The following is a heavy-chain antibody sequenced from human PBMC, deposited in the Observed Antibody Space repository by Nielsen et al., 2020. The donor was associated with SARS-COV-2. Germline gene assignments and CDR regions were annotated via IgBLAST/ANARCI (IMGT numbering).Heavy chain of an antibody. CDR1: GGSFSGYY. J-gene: IGHJ3*02. CDR2: INHSGST. V-gene: IGHV4-34*01. CDR3: ARVPTIFGVVTKDGAFDI. D-gene: IGHD3-3*01. Sequence: SETLSLTCAVYGGSFSGYYWSWIRQPPGKELEWIGEINHSGSTNYNPSLKSRVTISVDTSKNQFSLKLSSVTAADTAVYYCARVPTIFGVVTKDGAFDIWGQGTMVTVSS.